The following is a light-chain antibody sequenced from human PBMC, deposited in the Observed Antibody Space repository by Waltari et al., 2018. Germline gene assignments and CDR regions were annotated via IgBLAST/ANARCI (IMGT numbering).Light chain of an antibody. V-gene: IGKV3-11*01. CDR2: DAS. Sequence: EIVLTQSPATLSVSPGERATLSCRASQSVSNYLGWYQQKPGQAPRLLIYDASNRANGIPARFSGSGSGTDFTLTINSLEPEDFAVYYCQQRSNWPLTFGGGTKVEIK. J-gene: IGKJ4*01. CDR3: QQRSNWPLT. CDR1: QSVSNY.